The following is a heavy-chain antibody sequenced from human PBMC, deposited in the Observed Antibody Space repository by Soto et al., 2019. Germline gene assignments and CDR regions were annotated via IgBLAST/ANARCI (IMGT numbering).Heavy chain of an antibody. Sequence: QLQLEQSGPEVKKPGSSVKVSCKASGRSFSSDGVSWVRQAPGQGLEWMGGIIPVFGNTKYVQRFQGRLTITADKSPSNVYMEMSRLSSEDTAVYFCARGQYYSSGSAATSYFYFGIDVWGQGTTVIVSS. CDR2: IIPVFGNT. D-gene: IGHD3-10*01. CDR1: GRSFSSDG. V-gene: IGHV1-69*06. J-gene: IGHJ6*02. CDR3: ARGQYYSSGSAATSYFYFGIDV.